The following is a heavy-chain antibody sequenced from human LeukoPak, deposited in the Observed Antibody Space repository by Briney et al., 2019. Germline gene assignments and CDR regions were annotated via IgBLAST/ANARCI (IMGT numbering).Heavy chain of an antibody. CDR1: GGSISSSNW. V-gene: IGHV3-7*01. D-gene: IGHD5-12*01. Sequence: PSGTLSLTCAVSGGSISSSNWWSWVRQPPGKGLEWVANIKKDGSDKYHVDYVKGRFTISRDNAKNSLYLQMNSLRAEDTAVYYCARDRLMPFGGNDCWGQGTLVTVSS. CDR2: IKKDGSDK. CDR3: ARDRLMPFGGNDC. J-gene: IGHJ4*02.